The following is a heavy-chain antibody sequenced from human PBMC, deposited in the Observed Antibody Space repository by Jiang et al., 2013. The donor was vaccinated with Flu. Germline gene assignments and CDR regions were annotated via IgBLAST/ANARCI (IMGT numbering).Heavy chain of an antibody. V-gene: IGHV4-4*07. Sequence: PGLVKPSETLSLICTVSGGSISSDHWSWIRQPAGKGLEWIGRIYNSANTNQNPSLKSRVTMSVDTSKNQFSLKLSSVTAADTAVYYCAREGSGSRPFDYWGQGTLVTVSS. J-gene: IGHJ4*02. D-gene: IGHD6-19*01. CDR1: GGSISSDH. CDR3: AREGSGSRPFDY. CDR2: IYNSANT.